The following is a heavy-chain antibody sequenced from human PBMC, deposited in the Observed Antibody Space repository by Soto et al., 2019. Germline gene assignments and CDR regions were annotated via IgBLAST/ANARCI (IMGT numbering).Heavy chain of an antibody. V-gene: IGHV3-33*01. J-gene: IGHJ4*02. CDR2: IWYDGSNK. Sequence: PGGSLRLSCAASGFAFSSYGMHWVRQAPGKGLEWVAVIWYDGSNKYYADSVKGRFTISRDNSKNTLYLQMNSLRAEDTAVYYCARDGYCSGGSCYSVPVFDYWGQGT. CDR1: GFAFSSYG. CDR3: ARDGYCSGGSCYSVPVFDY. D-gene: IGHD2-15*01.